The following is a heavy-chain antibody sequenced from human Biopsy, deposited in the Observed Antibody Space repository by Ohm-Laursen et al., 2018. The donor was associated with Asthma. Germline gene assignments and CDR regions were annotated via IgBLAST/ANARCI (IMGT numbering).Heavy chain of an antibody. Sequence: PSQTLSLTCAVYGGSFSSNYWSWIRQTPGKGLEWLGDTHHSGYTNYNPSPSSRPTLSVGTAKNQFSLWLTSVAAADTAGYYCARGSSSRLSQWELLVSGGKRAHSYYGMDVWGQGTTVTVSS. CDR2: THHSGYT. J-gene: IGHJ6*02. CDR1: GGSFSSNY. V-gene: IGHV4-34*01. D-gene: IGHD1-26*01. CDR3: ARGSSSRLSQWELLVSGGKRAHSYYGMDV.